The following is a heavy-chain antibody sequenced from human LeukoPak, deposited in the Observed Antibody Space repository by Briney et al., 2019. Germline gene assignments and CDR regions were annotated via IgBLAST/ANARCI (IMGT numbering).Heavy chain of an antibody. Sequence: ASVKVSCKASGYTFTSYYMHWVRQAPGQGLEWMGIINPSGGSTSYAQKFQGRVTMTRDTSTSTVYMELSSLRSEDTAVYYCAREKRIAVAGTKGGPYNWSDPWGQGTLVTVSS. D-gene: IGHD6-19*01. CDR2: INPSGGST. CDR3: AREKRIAVAGTKGGPYNWSDP. J-gene: IGHJ5*02. V-gene: IGHV1-46*01. CDR1: GYTFTSYY.